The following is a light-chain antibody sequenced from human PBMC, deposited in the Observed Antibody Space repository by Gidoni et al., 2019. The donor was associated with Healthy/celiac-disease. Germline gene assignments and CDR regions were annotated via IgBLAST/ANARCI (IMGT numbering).Light chain of an antibody. J-gene: IGLJ1*01. CDR1: SSDVGGYNY. CDR3: SSYTSSSTRV. V-gene: IGLV2-14*01. CDR2: EVG. Sequence: QSALTQPASVSGSPGQSITISCTGTSSDVGGYNYVSWYQQHPGKAPKLMIYEVGNRPSGVSNRFSGSKSGNTASLTISGPQAEDEADYYCSSYTSSSTRVFGTGTKVTVL.